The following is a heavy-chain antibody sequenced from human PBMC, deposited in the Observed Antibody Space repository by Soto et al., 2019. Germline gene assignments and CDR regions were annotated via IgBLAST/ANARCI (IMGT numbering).Heavy chain of an antibody. V-gene: IGHV1-69*13. D-gene: IGHD3-22*01. CDR1: GGTFSSYA. Sequence: SVKVSCKASGGTFSSYAISWVRQAPGQGLEWMGGIIPIFGTANYAQKFQGRVTITADESTSTAYMELSSLRSEDTAVYYCARTYDSSGYKRDPRFDYWGQGTLVTVSS. J-gene: IGHJ4*02. CDR2: IIPIFGTA. CDR3: ARTYDSSGYKRDPRFDY.